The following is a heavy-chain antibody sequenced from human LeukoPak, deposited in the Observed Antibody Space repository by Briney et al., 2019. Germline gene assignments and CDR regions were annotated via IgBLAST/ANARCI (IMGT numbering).Heavy chain of an antibody. V-gene: IGHV1-69*01. Sequence: GSSVKVYCKASGGTFSSYAISWVRQAPGQGLEWMGGIIPIFGTANYAQKFQGRVTITADESTSTAYMELSSLRSEDTAVYYCARDYDFWSGYLDYWGQGTLVTVSS. J-gene: IGHJ4*02. CDR2: IIPIFGTA. CDR3: ARDYDFWSGYLDY. CDR1: GGTFSSYA. D-gene: IGHD3-3*01.